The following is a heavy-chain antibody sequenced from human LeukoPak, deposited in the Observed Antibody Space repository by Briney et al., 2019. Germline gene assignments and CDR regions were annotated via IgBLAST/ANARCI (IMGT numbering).Heavy chain of an antibody. V-gene: IGHV2-5*02. CDR1: GFSLSTSGVG. D-gene: IGHD3-22*01. CDR2: IYWDDDK. J-gene: IGHJ4*02. Sequence: SGPTLVKPTQTLTLTCTFSGFSLSTSGVGVGWIRQPPGKALEWLALIYWDDDKRYSPPARSRLTISKDTSKNQVVLILTNLDPVDTATYYCARRGKYYFGSSGYYTEAFDYWGQGTLVTVSS. CDR3: ARRGKYYFGSSGYYTEAFDY.